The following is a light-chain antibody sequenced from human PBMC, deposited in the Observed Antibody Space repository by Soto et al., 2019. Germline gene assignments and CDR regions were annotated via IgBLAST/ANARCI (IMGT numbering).Light chain of an antibody. CDR3: QQSYSITIT. V-gene: IGKV1-39*01. J-gene: IGKJ5*01. CDR2: AAS. Sequence: DIQMTQSPSSLSASVGDRVTITCRASQSISFYLNWYKQRPGKAHKVLIYAASNLPSGVRSRFSGSGAGTEFTLTISSLQPEDVSTYYCQQSYSITITFGQGTRLEIK. CDR1: QSISFY.